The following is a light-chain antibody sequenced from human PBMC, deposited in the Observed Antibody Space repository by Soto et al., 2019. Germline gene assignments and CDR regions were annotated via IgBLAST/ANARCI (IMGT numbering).Light chain of an antibody. J-gene: IGKJ1*01. Sequence: DVVMTQSPVSLPVTLGQPASISCRSSQSLVHSNGNTYLNWFQQRPGQSPRRLLYKVSIRDSGVPDRFNVSGSGIDFTLKISRVEADDVGVYYCMQGTRWPRTFGQGTKVEIK. CDR2: KVS. CDR1: QSLVHSNGNTY. V-gene: IGKV2-30*02. CDR3: MQGTRWPRT.